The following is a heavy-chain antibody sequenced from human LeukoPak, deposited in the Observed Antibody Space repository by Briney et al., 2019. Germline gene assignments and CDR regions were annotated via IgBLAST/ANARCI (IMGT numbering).Heavy chain of an antibody. Sequence: PSETLSLTCAVYGGSFSGYYWSWIRQPPGKGLEWIGEINHSGSTNYNPSLKSRVTISVDTSKNQFSLKLSSVTAADTAVCYCARVPYDSSGYSYFDYWGQGTLVTVSS. J-gene: IGHJ4*02. CDR2: INHSGST. V-gene: IGHV4-34*01. CDR1: GGSFSGYY. D-gene: IGHD3-22*01. CDR3: ARVPYDSSGYSYFDY.